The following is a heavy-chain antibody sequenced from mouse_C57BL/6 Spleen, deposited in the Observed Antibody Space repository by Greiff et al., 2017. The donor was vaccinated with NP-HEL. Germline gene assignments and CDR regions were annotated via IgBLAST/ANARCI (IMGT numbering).Heavy chain of an antibody. D-gene: IGHD2-1*01. CDR3: TIVNYLWFAY. J-gene: IGHJ3*01. V-gene: IGHV14-4*01. Sequence: VQLQQSGAELVRPGASVKLSCTASGFNIKDDYMHWVKQRPEQGLEWIGWIDPENGDTEYASKFQGKATITADTSSNTAYLQLSSLTSEDTAVYYCTIVNYLWFAYWGQGTLVTVSA. CDR1: GFNIKDDY. CDR2: IDPENGDT.